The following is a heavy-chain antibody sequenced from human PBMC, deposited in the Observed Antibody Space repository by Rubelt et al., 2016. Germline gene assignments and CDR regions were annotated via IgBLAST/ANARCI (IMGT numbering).Heavy chain of an antibody. CDR1: GSTFTSYG. V-gene: IGHV1-18*01. CDR2: IRAYNGNT. Sequence: QVQLVQSGSELKKPGASVKVSCKASGSTFTSYGISWVRQAPGQELEWMGRIRAYNGNTNYAQKLMGIRNMTKDTSTSTAYMELRSLRSDDTAVYYCARDQEELRWFDPWGQGTLVTVSS. CDR3: ARDQEELRWFDP. J-gene: IGHJ5*02. D-gene: IGHD1-26*01.